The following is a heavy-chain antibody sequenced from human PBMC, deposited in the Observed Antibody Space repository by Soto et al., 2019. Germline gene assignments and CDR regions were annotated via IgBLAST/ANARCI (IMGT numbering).Heavy chain of an antibody. V-gene: IGHV3-48*02. J-gene: IGHJ4*02. Sequence: GGSLRLSCAASGFTFSSYSMNWVRQAPGKGLEWVSYISSSSSTIYYADSVKGRFTISRDNAKNSLYLQMNSLRDEDTAVYYCAREGSGYVMVRENELNTPGEMDYWGQGTLVTVSS. D-gene: IGHD5-12*01. CDR1: GFTFSSYS. CDR3: AREGSGYVMVRENELNTPGEMDY. CDR2: ISSSSSTI.